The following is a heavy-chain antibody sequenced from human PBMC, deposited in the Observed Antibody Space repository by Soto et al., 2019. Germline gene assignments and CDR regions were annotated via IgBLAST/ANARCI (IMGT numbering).Heavy chain of an antibody. D-gene: IGHD3-10*01. V-gene: IGHV2-5*02. CDR1: GFSLSTRGVG. Sequence: QITLKESGPTLVKPTQTLTLTCSFSGFSLSTRGVGVGWIRQPPGKALEWLALIYWDVDRRYSPSLKSRLTIPKDTPKNPVVHTMTNMDPVDTATYYCARSLWSEELLWGQGTLVTVSS. CDR3: ARSLWSEELL. CDR2: IYWDVDR. J-gene: IGHJ4*02.